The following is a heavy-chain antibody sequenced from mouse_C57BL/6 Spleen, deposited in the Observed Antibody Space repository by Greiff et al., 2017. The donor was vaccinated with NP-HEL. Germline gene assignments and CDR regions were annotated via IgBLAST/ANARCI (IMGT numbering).Heavy chain of an antibody. D-gene: IGHD1-1*01. CDR2: IDPSDSYT. CDR1: GYTFTSYW. J-gene: IGHJ3*01. CDR3: ARWGGYYGSSGFAY. Sequence: QVQLQQPGAELVMPGASVKLSCKASGYTFTSYWMHWVKQRPGQGLEWIGEIDPSDSYTNYNQKFKGKSTLTVDKSSSTAYMQLSSLTSEDSAVYYCARWGGYYGSSGFAYWGQGTLSLSLQ. V-gene: IGHV1-69*01.